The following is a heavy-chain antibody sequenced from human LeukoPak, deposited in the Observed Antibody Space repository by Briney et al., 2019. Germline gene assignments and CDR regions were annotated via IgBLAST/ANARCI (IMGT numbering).Heavy chain of an antibody. Sequence: GASVKVSCKASGYTFTGYYMHWVRQAPGQGLEWMGWINPNSGGTNYAQKFQGRVTMTRDTSISTAYMELSRLRSDDTAVYYCARPYYYGSGSYEPLDYWGQGTLVTVSS. CDR1: GYTFTGYY. J-gene: IGHJ4*02. V-gene: IGHV1-2*02. D-gene: IGHD3-10*01. CDR2: INPNSGGT. CDR3: ARPYYYGSGSYEPLDY.